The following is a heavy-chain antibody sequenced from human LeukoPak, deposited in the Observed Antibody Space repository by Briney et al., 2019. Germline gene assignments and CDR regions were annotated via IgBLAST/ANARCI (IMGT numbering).Heavy chain of an antibody. V-gene: IGHV3-30*04. D-gene: IGHD6-13*01. Sequence: GGSLRLSCAASGFTFSSYAMHWVRQAPGKGLEWVAIISYDGSNKYYADSVKGRFTISRDNSKNTLYLQMNSLRAEDTAVYYCARDIDSWYFDYWSQGTLVTVSS. CDR2: ISYDGSNK. CDR3: ARDIDSWYFDY. J-gene: IGHJ4*02. CDR1: GFTFSSYA.